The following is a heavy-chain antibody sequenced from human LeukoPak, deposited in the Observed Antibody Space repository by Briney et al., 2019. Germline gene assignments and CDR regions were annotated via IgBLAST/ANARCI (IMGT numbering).Heavy chain of an antibody. D-gene: IGHD5-24*01. J-gene: IGHJ4*02. CDR2: ISCDGSNK. CDR1: GFTFSSYG. Sequence: GGSLRLSCAASGFTFSSYGMHWVRQAPGKGLEWVAVISCDGSNKYYADSVKGRFTTSRDNSKNTLYLQMNSLRAEDTAVYYCAKDSRDGFLPDYWGQGTLVTVSS. V-gene: IGHV3-30*18. CDR3: AKDSRDGFLPDY.